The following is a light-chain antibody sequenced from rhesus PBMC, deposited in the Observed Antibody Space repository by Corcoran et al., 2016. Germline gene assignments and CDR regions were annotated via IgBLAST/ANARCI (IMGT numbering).Light chain of an antibody. CDR1: QGISSW. CDR2: KAS. J-gene: IGKJ3*01. CDR3: HQYSSRPFT. V-gene: IGKV1-22*01. Sequence: DIQMTQSPSSLSASVGDTVTITCRASQGISSWLAWYQQKPGKAPNLLIYKASSLQSGVPSRLRGGGSGTHSTVTISSLQSEDFATYCCHQYSSRPFTFGPGTKLDIK.